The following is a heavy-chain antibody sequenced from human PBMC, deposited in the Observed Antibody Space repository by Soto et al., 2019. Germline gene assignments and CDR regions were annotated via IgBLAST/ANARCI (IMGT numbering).Heavy chain of an antibody. V-gene: IGHV4-4*02. CDR2: ILHCGTA. CDR3: ARGGGWHFAH. CDR1: NGSISSDNW. Sequence: QVQLQESGPGLVKPSGALSLTCAVSNGSISSDNWWSWVRQPPGKGLEWIGAILHCGTANYNTSHKRRITISGDKSTNQFSLEMNSVTDADTAVYYCARGGGWHFAHWGEGTPVTVSS. J-gene: IGHJ1*01. D-gene: IGHD6-19*01.